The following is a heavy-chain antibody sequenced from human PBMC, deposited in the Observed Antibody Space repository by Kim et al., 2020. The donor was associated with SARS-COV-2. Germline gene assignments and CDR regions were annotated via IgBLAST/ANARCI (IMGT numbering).Heavy chain of an antibody. D-gene: IGHD1-1*01. Sequence: GGSLRLSCAASGFTFSNYGMSWVRQAPGKGLELVSVISDSGDSTYYADSVKGRFTISRDNSKNTLYLQMNSLRAEDTAVYYCAKAKPTGATKGAFDIWGQGTMVTVSS. CDR3: AKAKPTGATKGAFDI. CDR2: ISDSGDST. V-gene: IGHV3-23*01. J-gene: IGHJ3*02. CDR1: GFTFSNYG.